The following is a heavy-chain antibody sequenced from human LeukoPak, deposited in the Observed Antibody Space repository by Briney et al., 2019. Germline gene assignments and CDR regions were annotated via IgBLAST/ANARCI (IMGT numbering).Heavy chain of an antibody. V-gene: IGHV3-48*01. CDR1: GFTFSSYN. J-gene: IGHJ5*02. Sequence: PGGSLRLSCAASGFTFSSYNMNWVRQAPGKGLEWISYISSRGSTMYYADSVKGRFTISRDNAKNSLYLQMNSLRADDTAVYYCARGGYCSGGTCYGAGWFDPWGQGTLVTVSS. CDR2: ISSRGSTM. D-gene: IGHD2-15*01. CDR3: ARGGYCSGGTCYGAGWFDP.